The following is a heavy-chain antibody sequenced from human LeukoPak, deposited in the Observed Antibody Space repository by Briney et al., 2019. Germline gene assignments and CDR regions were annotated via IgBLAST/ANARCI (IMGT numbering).Heavy chain of an antibody. CDR1: GGSISGFY. Sequence: SETLSLTCTVSGGSISGFYWSWIRQPAGKGLEWIGRIYTSGTTNYNPSLKSRITMSVDTSKNQFSLKLSSVTAADTAVYYCARDGKGYSNDALDIWGQGTMVTVSS. V-gene: IGHV4-4*07. D-gene: IGHD4-11*01. J-gene: IGHJ3*02. CDR3: ARDGKGYSNDALDI. CDR2: IYTSGTT.